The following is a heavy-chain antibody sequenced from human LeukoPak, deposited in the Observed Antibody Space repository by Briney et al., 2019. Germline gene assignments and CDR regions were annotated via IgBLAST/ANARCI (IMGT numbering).Heavy chain of an antibody. V-gene: IGHV3-21*01. CDR2: ISSSSSYI. D-gene: IGHD2-2*01. CDR1: GFTFSSYS. Sequence: GRSLRLSCAASGFTFSSYSMNWVRQAPGKGLEWVSSISSSSSYIYYADSVKGRFTISRDNAKNSLYLQMNSLRAEDTAVYYCASRVVPAAMDYWGQGTLVTVSS. J-gene: IGHJ4*02. CDR3: ASRVVPAAMDY.